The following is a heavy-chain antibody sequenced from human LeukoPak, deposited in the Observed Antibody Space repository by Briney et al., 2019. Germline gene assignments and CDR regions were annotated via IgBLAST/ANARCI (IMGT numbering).Heavy chain of an antibody. D-gene: IGHD1-14*01. CDR3: ARGIEPGRWFDP. V-gene: IGHV4-4*02. J-gene: IGHJ5*02. Sequence: KPSGTLSLTCAVSGASISSDNWWSWVRQPPGKGLECIGEIYHTGSSNYNPSLKSRVSMSVDKSKNHFSLELTSVTAADTAVYYCARGIEPGRWFDPWGQGTLVTVSS. CDR1: GASISSDNW. CDR2: IYHTGSS.